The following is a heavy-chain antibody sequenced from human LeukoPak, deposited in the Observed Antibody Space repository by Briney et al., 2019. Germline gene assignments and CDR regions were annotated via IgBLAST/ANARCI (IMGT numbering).Heavy chain of an antibody. D-gene: IGHD1-26*01. V-gene: IGHV3-74*01. Sequence: PGGSLRLSCAASGFTFSSYWMHWGRQATGKGLVWVSGINSDGSSTSYADSVKGRFTISRDNAKNTLYLQMNSLRAEDTAVYYCARVRSGSSAGNYGMDVWGQGTTVTVSS. CDR2: INSDGSST. CDR1: GFTFSSYW. J-gene: IGHJ6*02. CDR3: ARVRSGSSAGNYGMDV.